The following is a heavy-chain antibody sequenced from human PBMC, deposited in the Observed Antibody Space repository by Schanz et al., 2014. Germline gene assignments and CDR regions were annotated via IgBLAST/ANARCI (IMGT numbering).Heavy chain of an antibody. Sequence: EVQLLESGGGLVQPGGSLRLSCAASGFTFSSYAMSWVRQAPGKGLEWVSAISGSGGSTYYADSVKGRFTISRDSSKNTLYLQMNSLRAEDTAVDYCAKGRFGELSAFDIWGQGTTVTVSS. D-gene: IGHD3-10*01. CDR3: AKGRFGELSAFDI. V-gene: IGHV3-23*01. J-gene: IGHJ3*02. CDR1: GFTFSSYA. CDR2: ISGSGGST.